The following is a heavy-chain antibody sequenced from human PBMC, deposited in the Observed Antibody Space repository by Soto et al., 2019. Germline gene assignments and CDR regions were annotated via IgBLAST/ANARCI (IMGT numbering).Heavy chain of an antibody. D-gene: IGHD1-26*01. V-gene: IGHV1-46*01. Sequence: ASVKVSCKASGYTFTSYYMHWVRQAPGQGLEWMGIINPSGGSAIYAQKFQGRVTMTRDTSTSTVYMELSSLRSEDKAVYYCARDHGKEAYGMDVWGQGTTVTVSS. CDR1: GYTFTSYY. J-gene: IGHJ6*02. CDR3: ARDHGKEAYGMDV. CDR2: INPSGGSA.